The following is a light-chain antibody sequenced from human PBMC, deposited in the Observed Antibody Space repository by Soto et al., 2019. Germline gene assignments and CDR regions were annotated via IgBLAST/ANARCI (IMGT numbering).Light chain of an antibody. CDR1: QSVLYSSNNKNY. V-gene: IGKV4-1*01. J-gene: IGKJ4*01. Sequence: DIVMTQSPDSLAVSLGERATINCKSSQSVLYSSNNKNYLAWYQQKPGQPPKLLIYWASTRESGVPDRFSGSVSGTDFTLTISILQAEDVAVYYCQQYYSTPQLTFGGGTKVEIK. CDR2: WAS. CDR3: QQYYSTPQLT.